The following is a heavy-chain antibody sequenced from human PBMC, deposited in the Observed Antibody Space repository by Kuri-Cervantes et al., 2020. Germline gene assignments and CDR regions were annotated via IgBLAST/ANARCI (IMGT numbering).Heavy chain of an antibody. CDR3: ARGFWSGSSYYYMDV. J-gene: IGHJ6*03. V-gene: IGHV4-38-2*01. Sequence: SETLSLTCAVSGYSISSGYYWGWIRQPPGKGLEWIGSFFHPGNTYYKAALKSRVTISVDTSKNQFSLKVRSVTAADTAVYYCARGFWSGSSYYYMDVWGKGTTVTVSS. CDR1: GYSISSGYY. CDR2: FFHPGNT. D-gene: IGHD3-3*01.